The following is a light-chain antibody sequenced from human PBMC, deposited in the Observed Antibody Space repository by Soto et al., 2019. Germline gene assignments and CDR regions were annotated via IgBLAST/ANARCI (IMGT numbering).Light chain of an antibody. CDR3: QQYGSSPLT. CDR2: GAS. V-gene: IGKV3-20*01. Sequence: EIVLTQSPGTLSLSPGKRATLSCRASQSVSRSYLAWYQQKPGQAPRLLIYGASSRATGITDRFSGSGSGAEFTLTISRLERDDFAVYYCQQYGSSPLTLGGGTKVEIQ. J-gene: IGKJ4*01. CDR1: QSVSRSY.